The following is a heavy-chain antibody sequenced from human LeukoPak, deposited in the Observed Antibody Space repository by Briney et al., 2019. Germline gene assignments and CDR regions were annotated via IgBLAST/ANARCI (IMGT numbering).Heavy chain of an antibody. V-gene: IGHV4-34*01. J-gene: IGHJ4*02. D-gene: IGHD5-18*01. Sequence: EPSETLSLTCAVYGGSFSGYYWSWIRQPPGKGLEWIGEINHSGSTNYNPSLKSRVTISVDTSKNQFSLKLSSVTAADTAVYYCARPIRGYNYGFDYWGQGTLVTVSS. CDR3: ARPIRGYNYGFDY. CDR1: GGSFSGYY. CDR2: INHSGST.